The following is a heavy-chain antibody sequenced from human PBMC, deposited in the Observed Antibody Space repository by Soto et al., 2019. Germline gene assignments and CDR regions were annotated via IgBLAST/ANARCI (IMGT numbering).Heavy chain of an antibody. V-gene: IGHV4-4*02. CDR1: GGSISSNIW. J-gene: IGHJ4*02. Sequence: QVQLQESGPGLVKPSGTLSLTCVVSGGSISSNIWWSWVRQPPGKGLEGIGEIYHTGSTSYNSSLKSRVSISVDKSENQFSLRLNSVTAADTAVYYCARGGRYYDTSGSTYYLDYWGQGTLVTVSS. CDR2: IYHTGST. CDR3: ARGGRYYDTSGSTYYLDY. D-gene: IGHD3-22*01.